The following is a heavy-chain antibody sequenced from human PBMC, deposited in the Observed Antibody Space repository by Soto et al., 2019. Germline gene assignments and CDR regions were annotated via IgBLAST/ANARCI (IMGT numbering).Heavy chain of an antibody. CDR1: GFIFSNYA. D-gene: IGHD4-17*01. V-gene: IGHV3-23*01. CDR2: ISGGGGGA. J-gene: IGHJ3*01. Sequence: PGGSLRLSCAASGFIFSNYAMIWVRQAPGKGLEWVSAISGGGGGAQYADSVRGRFTISRDNSKNTLYLQMNNLRAEDTAIYYCAKDPNGDHVGAFDFWGQGILVTLSS. CDR3: AKDPNGDHVGAFDF.